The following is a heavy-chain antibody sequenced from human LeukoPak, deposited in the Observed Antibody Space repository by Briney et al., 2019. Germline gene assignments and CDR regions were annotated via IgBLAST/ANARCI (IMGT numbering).Heavy chain of an antibody. J-gene: IGHJ4*02. V-gene: IGHV3-9*01. CDR1: GFTFDDYA. Sequence: AGGSLRLSCAASGFTFDDYAIHWVRQAPGKGLEWVSGINWNSGSKHYADSVKGRFTISRDNAKNSLYLQMNSLRAEDTAVYYCAVSYCSGGSCYDWGQGTLVTVSS. CDR2: INWNSGSK. D-gene: IGHD2-15*01. CDR3: AVSYCSGGSCYD.